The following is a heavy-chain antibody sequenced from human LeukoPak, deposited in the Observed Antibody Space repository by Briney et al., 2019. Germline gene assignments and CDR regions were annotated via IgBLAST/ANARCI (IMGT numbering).Heavy chain of an antibody. V-gene: IGHV4-34*01. Sequence: SETLSLTCAVYGGSFSGYYWSWIRQPPGKGLEWIGEINHSGSTNYNPSLKSRVTISVDTSKNQFSLKLSSVTAADTAVYYCASLGGTVTTRFDYWGQGTLVTVSS. CDR3: ASLGGTVTTRFDY. J-gene: IGHJ4*02. CDR2: INHSGST. CDR1: GGSFSGYY. D-gene: IGHD4-17*01.